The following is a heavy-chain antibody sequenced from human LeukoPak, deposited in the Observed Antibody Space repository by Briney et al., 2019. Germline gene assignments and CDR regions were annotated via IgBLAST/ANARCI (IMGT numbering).Heavy chain of an antibody. CDR3: ARGRGSSGWYYY. J-gene: IGHJ4*02. V-gene: IGHV4-34*01. CDR2: INHSGST. Sequence: GSLRLSCAASGFTFSSYEMNWVRQPPGKGLEWIGEINHSGSTNYNPSLKSRVTISVDTSKNQFSLKLSSVTAADTAVYYCARGRGSSGWYYYWGQGTLVTVSS. D-gene: IGHD6-19*01. CDR1: GFTFSSYE.